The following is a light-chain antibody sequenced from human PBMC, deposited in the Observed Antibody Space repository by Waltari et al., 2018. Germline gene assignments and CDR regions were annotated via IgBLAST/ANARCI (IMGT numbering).Light chain of an antibody. CDR3: QHYYSPPWT. Sequence: DIVMTQSPDSLAVSLGERADINCKSSQSVLYSANNKNYLAWYAQKPGQPPKLLIYCASTRESGGPDRFSGSGSVTDFTLTISSLQAEDVAVYYCQHYYSPPWTFGQGTKVEIK. V-gene: IGKV4-1*01. CDR2: CAS. J-gene: IGKJ1*01. CDR1: QSVLYSANNKNY.